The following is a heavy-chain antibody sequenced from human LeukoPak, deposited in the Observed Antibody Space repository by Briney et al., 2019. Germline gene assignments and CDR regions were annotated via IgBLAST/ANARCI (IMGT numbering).Heavy chain of an antibody. CDR3: ARMATVTTSFDY. J-gene: IGHJ4*02. D-gene: IGHD4-17*01. V-gene: IGHV1-18*01. Sequence: ASVKVSCKASGYTFTSYGISWVRQAPGQGLEWMGWISAYNGNTNYAQELQGRVTMTTDTSTSTAYMELRSLRSEDTAVYYCARMATVTTSFDYWGQGTLVTVSS. CDR1: GYTFTSYG. CDR2: ISAYNGNT.